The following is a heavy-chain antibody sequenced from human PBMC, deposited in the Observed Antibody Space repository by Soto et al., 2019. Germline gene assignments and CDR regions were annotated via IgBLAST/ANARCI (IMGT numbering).Heavy chain of an antibody. V-gene: IGHV4-31*01. J-gene: IGHJ4*02. CDR2: IYHSGST. CDR1: GGSISSVGYY. CDR3: ASQLGAVVY. Sequence: QVQLQESGPGLVKPSQTLSLTCTVSGGSISSVGYYWGWIRQRPGKGLEWIGYIYHSGSTYYNPSLKSPVTISVDTSKNQFSLKLSSVTAADTAVYYCASQLGAVVYWGQGTLVTVSS. D-gene: IGHD2-21*01.